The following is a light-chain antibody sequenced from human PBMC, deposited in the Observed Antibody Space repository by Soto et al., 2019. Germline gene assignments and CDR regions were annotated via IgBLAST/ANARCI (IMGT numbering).Light chain of an antibody. CDR1: QSVSSSY. CDR2: GAS. CDR3: QQYGSSPPVVT. V-gene: IGKV3-20*01. Sequence: EIVLTQSPGTLSLSPGERATLSCRASQSVSSSYLARYQQKPGQAPRLLIYGASSRATGIPDRFSGSGSGTDFTLTISRLEPEDFAVYYCQQYGSSPPVVTFGGGTKVEIK. J-gene: IGKJ4*01.